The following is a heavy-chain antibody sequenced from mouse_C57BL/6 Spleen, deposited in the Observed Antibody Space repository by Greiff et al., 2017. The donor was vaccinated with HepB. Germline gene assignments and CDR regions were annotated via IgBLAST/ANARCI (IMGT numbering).Heavy chain of an antibody. CDR3: ARDYDYDGRYFDV. CDR2: INPNNGGT. J-gene: IGHJ1*03. Sequence: EVQLQQSGPELVKPGASVKISCKASGYTFTDYYMNWVKQSHGKSLEWIGDINPNNGGTSYNQKFKGKATLTVDKSSSTAYMELRSLTSEDSAVYYCARDYDYDGRYFDVWGTGTTVTVSS. CDR1: GYTFTDYY. D-gene: IGHD2-4*01. V-gene: IGHV1-26*01.